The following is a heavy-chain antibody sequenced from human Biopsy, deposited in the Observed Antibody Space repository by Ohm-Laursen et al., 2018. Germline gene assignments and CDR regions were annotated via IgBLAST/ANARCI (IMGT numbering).Heavy chain of an antibody. CDR2: ISPSGATT. CDR3: ARAGVGSDGTDSYYYGMDV. V-gene: IGHV1-46*01. Sequence: ESSVKVSCKTSGNTFATYHIHWVRQAPGQGLEWMRVISPSGATTSFSQKFQGRITMTRDTSTGTVYMDLNSLGSEDTAVYYCARAGVGSDGTDSYYYGMDVWGPGTTVTVSS. D-gene: IGHD5-24*01. J-gene: IGHJ6*02. CDR1: GNTFATYH.